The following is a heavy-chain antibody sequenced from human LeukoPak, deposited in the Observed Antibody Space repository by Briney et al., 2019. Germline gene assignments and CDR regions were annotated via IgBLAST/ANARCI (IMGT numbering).Heavy chain of an antibody. Sequence: GGSLRLSCAASGFTFSSYAMSWVRQAPGKGLEWVSYISNSGANIFYADSVKGRFTVSRDNAKNSLFLQMNSLRPEDTAVYYCARDAHSGDGWGQGTLVTVSS. CDR3: ARDAHSGDG. CDR2: ISNSGANI. CDR1: GFTFSSYA. D-gene: IGHD6-25*01. V-gene: IGHV3-48*04. J-gene: IGHJ4*02.